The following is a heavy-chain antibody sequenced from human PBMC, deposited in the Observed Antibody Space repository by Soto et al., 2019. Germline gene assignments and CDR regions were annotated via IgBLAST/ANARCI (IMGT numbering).Heavy chain of an antibody. Sequence: GASVKVSCKASGGTFSSYAISWVRQAPGQGLEWMGGIIPIFGTANYAQKFQGRVTITADESTSTAYMELSSLRSEDTAVYYCARCRIRSSSSVYYYYGMDVWGQGTTVTVS. CDR3: ARCRIRSSSSVYYYYGMDV. CDR1: GGTFSSYA. J-gene: IGHJ6*02. D-gene: IGHD6-6*01. CDR2: IIPIFGTA. V-gene: IGHV1-69*13.